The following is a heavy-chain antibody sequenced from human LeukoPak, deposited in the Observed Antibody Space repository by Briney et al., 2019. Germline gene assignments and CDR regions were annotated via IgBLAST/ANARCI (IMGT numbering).Heavy chain of an antibody. CDR2: IYYSGST. CDR1: GGSISSTGYY. D-gene: IGHD3-3*01. V-gene: IGHV4-39*01. Sequence: PSETLSLTCSVSGGSISSTGYYWGWIRQPPGKGLEWIGSIYYSGSTYYNPSLKSRVTISVDTSKNQFSLKLSSVTAADTAVYYCVSSGALVRVLEWYYYGMDVWGQGTTVTVSS. CDR3: VSSGALVRVLEWYYYGMDV. J-gene: IGHJ6*02.